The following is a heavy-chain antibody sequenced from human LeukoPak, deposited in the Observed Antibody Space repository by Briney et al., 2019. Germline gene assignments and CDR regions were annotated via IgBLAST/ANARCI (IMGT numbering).Heavy chain of an antibody. CDR2: IWYDGSNK. D-gene: IGHD2-21*02. J-gene: IGHJ4*02. Sequence: PGGSLRLSCAASGFTFSSYGMHWVRQAPGKGLEWVAVIWYDGSNKYYADSVKGRFTISRDNSKNALYLQMNSLRAEDTAVYYCARDCASGDCYHDYWGQGTLVTVSS. V-gene: IGHV3-33*01. CDR1: GFTFSSYG. CDR3: ARDCASGDCYHDY.